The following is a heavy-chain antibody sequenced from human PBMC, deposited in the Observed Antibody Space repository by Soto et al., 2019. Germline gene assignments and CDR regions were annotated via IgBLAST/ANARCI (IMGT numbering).Heavy chain of an antibody. CDR3: ATDLIYYYDSSGPTGY. V-gene: IGHV1-24*01. J-gene: IGHJ4*02. CDR1: GYTLTELS. Sequence: ASVKVSCKVSGYTLTELSMHWVRQAPGKGLEWMGGFDPEDGETIYAQKFQGRVTMTEDTSTDTAYMELSSLRPEDTAVYYCATDLIYYYDSSGPTGYWGQGTLVTVSS. D-gene: IGHD3-22*01. CDR2: FDPEDGET.